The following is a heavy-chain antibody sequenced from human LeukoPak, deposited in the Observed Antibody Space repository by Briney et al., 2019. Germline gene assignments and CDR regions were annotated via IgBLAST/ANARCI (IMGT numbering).Heavy chain of an antibody. J-gene: IGHJ4*02. CDR2: IIAYNGNT. CDR3: ARDGSSWPETHDPFDY. D-gene: IGHD6-13*01. CDR1: GYTFTSYG. V-gene: IGHV1-18*01. Sequence: ASVKVSCKASGYTFTSYGISWVRQAPGQGLEWMGWIIAYNGNTNYAQKLQGRVTMTTDTSTSTAYMELRSLRSDDTAVYYCARDGSSWPETHDPFDYWGQGTLVTVSS.